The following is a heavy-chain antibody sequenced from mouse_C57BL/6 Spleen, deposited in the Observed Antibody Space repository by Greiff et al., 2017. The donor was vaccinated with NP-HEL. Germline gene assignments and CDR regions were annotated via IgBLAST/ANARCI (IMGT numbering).Heavy chain of an antibody. J-gene: IGHJ2*01. D-gene: IGHD1-1*01. V-gene: IGHV1-82*01. CDR1: GYAFSSSW. CDR2: IYPGDGDT. Sequence: QVQLKESGPELVKPGASVKISCKASGYAFSSSWMNWVKQRPGKGLEWIGRIYPGDGDTNYNGKFKGKATLTADKSSSTAYMQLSSLTSEDSAVYFCARGFYYGSSPLDYWGQGTTLTVSS. CDR3: ARGFYYGSSPLDY.